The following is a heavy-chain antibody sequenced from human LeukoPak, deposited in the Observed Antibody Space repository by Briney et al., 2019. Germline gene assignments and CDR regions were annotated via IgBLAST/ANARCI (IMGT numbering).Heavy chain of an antibody. Sequence: PSQTLSLTCTVSGGSISSGDYYWSWIRQPPGKGLEWIGYIYYSGSTYYNPSLKSRVIISVDKSKNQFSLKLSSVTAADTAVYYCARSAVYSSTWYVDYWGQGTLVTVSS. V-gene: IGHV4-30-4*01. D-gene: IGHD6-13*01. J-gene: IGHJ4*02. CDR3: ARSAVYSSTWYVDY. CDR1: GGSISSGDYY. CDR2: IYYSGST.